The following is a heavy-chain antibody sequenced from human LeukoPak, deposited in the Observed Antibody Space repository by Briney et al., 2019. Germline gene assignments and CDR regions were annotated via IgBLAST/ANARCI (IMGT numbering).Heavy chain of an antibody. CDR1: GGSFSGYY. D-gene: IGHD3-22*01. CDR2: INHSGST. J-gene: IGHJ4*02. CDR3: AKSSSAFYYY. Sequence: SETLSLTCTVYGGSFSGYYWSWIRQPPGKGLEWIGEINHSGSTNYNPSLKSRIAISVDTSKNQFSLKLTSVTAADTAVYYCAKSSSAFYYYWGQGTLVTVSS. V-gene: IGHV4-34*01.